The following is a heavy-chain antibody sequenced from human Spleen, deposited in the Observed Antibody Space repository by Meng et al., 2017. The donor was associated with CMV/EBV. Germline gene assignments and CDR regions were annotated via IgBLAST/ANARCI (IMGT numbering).Heavy chain of an antibody. CDR3: ARGDEYSSSCGDY. CDR2: ISSSSSYI. Sequence: GESLKISCAASGFTFSSYSMNWVRQAPGKRLEWVSSISSSSSYIYYADSVKGRFTISRDNAKNSLYLQMNSLRAEDTAVYYCARGDEYSSSCGDYWGQGTLVTVSS. CDR1: GFTFSSYS. D-gene: IGHD6-6*01. V-gene: IGHV3-21*01. J-gene: IGHJ4*02.